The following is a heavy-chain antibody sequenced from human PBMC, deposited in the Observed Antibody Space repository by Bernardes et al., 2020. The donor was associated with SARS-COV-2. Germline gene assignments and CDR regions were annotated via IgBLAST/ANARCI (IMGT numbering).Heavy chain of an antibody. CDR1: GFTFDDSG. V-gene: IGHV3-20*01. Sequence: VGPLLSSCAASGFTFDDSGLSWVRQVPGPGLAWVSGINWNGGSPGYADSVKDRFTISRDNAKNSLYLQMNSLRAEDTALYHCARDYYDSSGLPWFDHWGQGTLVTGSS. CDR3: ARDYYDSSGLPWFDH. CDR2: INWNGGSP. J-gene: IGHJ5*02. D-gene: IGHD3-22*01.